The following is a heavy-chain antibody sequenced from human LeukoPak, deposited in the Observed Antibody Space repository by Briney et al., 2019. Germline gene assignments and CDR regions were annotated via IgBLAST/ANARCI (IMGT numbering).Heavy chain of an antibody. Sequence: PGGSLRLSCAASGFTFIKSWMSWVRQAPGKGLEWVGRIKSKNDGETTDYGAPVKGRFTISRDDSKSTLYLQMNSLKIEDTAVYYCTTDEDWNYARKDVWGQGATVIVSS. CDR1: GFTFIKSW. CDR3: TTDEDWNYARKDV. J-gene: IGHJ6*02. D-gene: IGHD1-7*01. CDR2: IKSKNDGETT. V-gene: IGHV3-15*07.